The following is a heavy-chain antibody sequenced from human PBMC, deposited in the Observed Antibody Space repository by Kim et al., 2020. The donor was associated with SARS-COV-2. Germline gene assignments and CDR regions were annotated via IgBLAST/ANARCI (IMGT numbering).Heavy chain of an antibody. J-gene: IGHJ4*02. D-gene: IGHD1-26*01. Sequence: PNFQGRVTLIWDTSTSTVYMELSSLRAEDTAVYYCARSRVMGATTPFDYWGQGTLVTVSS. V-gene: IGHV1-46*01. CDR3: ARSRVMGATTPFDY.